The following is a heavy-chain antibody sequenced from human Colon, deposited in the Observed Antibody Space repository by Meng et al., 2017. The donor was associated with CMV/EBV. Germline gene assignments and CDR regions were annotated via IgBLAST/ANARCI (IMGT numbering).Heavy chain of an antibody. D-gene: IGHD6-13*01. CDR3: ARRFEYSSSYGVDV. Sequence: SETLSLTCTVSGGSINSGDYYWAWIRQSPGKGLEWIGYIHHSGNTFYNPSLKSRVTISVDMPNKHFSLNLRSVTAADTAVYYCARRFEYSSSYGVDVWGQGTTVTVSS. CDR1: GGSINSGDYY. V-gene: IGHV4-30-4*08. J-gene: IGHJ6*02. CDR2: IHHSGNT.